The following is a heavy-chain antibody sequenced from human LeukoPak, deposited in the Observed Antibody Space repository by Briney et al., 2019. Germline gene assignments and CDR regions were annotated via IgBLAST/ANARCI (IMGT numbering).Heavy chain of an antibody. CDR3: ARTITPEGSSPFDP. V-gene: IGHV5-51*01. J-gene: IGHJ5*02. D-gene: IGHD5-12*01. Sequence: GESLKISCKGSGYSFTSYWIGWVRPMPGKGLEWMGIIYPGDSETRYSPSFQGQVTLSADKSINTAYLQWSSLKASDTAMYYCARTITPEGSSPFDPWGQGTLVTVSP. CDR1: GYSFTSYW. CDR2: IYPGDSET.